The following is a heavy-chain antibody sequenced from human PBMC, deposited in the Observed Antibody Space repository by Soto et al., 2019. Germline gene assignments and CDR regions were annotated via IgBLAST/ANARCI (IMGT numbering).Heavy chain of an antibody. J-gene: IGHJ4*02. CDR1: GFTFSSYG. V-gene: IGHV3-30*18. CDR2: ISYDGSNK. CDR3: AKEPPGGVGVGLLDY. Sequence: GGSLRLSCAASGFTFSSYGMHWVRQAPGKGLEWVAVISYDGSNKYYADSVKGRFTISRDNSKNTLYLQMNSLRAEDTAVYYCAKEPPGGVGVGLLDYWGQGTLVTVSS. D-gene: IGHD2-8*02.